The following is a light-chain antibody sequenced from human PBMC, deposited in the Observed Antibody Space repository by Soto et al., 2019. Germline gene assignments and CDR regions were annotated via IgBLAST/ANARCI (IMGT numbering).Light chain of an antibody. CDR3: QAWDSSTLYV. Sequence: SYELTQPPSVYGSPGQTASITCSGAKLGDRYASWYQQKPGQYPVLVIYQDNKRPSGIPERISGSNSGNSATLTISGTQSMDEADYYCQAWDSSTLYVFGTGTKVTVL. CDR2: QDN. CDR1: KLGDRY. J-gene: IGLJ1*01. V-gene: IGLV3-1*01.